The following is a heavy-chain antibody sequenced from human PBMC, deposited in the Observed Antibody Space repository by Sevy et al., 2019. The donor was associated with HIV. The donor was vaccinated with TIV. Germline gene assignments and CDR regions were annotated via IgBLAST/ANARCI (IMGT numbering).Heavy chain of an antibody. CDR2: IFGSGDVT. Sequence: WGSLRLSCAASGFSFSSYAMNWVRQAPGKGLEWVSTIFGSGDVTYYADSVKGRFTISRDKSKNTLYLQMYSLRADDTAVYYCAGARYDTSGSFDAFDIWGQGTMVTVSS. CDR3: AGARYDTSGSFDAFDI. J-gene: IGHJ3*02. V-gene: IGHV3-23*01. CDR1: GFSFSSYA. D-gene: IGHD3-22*01.